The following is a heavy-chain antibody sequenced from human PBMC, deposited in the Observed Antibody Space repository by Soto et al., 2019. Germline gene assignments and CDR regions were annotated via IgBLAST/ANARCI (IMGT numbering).Heavy chain of an antibody. Sequence: SDTRRVGRESRSGGGYSWSWIRQPPGKGLEWIGYIYHSGSTYYNPSLKSRVTISVDRSKNQFSLKLCSVTAANTAVYYCARTPDLRCQGTNVTVSS. CDR2: IYHSGST. CDR3: ARTPDL. CDR1: RESRSGGGYS. J-gene: IGHJ3*01. V-gene: IGHV4-30-2*01.